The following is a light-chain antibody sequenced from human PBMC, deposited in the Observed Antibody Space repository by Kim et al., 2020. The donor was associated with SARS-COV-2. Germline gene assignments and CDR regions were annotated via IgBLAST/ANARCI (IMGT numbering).Light chain of an antibody. J-gene: IGLJ2*01. V-gene: IGLV2-11*03. Sequence: GQLVTSSCTGTSSEVGGYDYVSWYQQHPGKAPKLMIYDVSKRPLGVPDRFSGSKSGNTASLTISGLQAEDEADYHCCSYAGSYSVVFGGGTQLTVL. CDR1: SSEVGGYDY. CDR3: CSYAGSYSVV. CDR2: DVS.